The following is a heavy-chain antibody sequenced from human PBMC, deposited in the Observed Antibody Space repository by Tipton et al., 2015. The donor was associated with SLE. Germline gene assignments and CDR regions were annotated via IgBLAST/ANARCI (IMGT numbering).Heavy chain of an antibody. CDR3: ARDPLPAAGFDY. CDR2: IYHTGST. Sequence: GLVKPSQTLSLTCTVSGGSISRGTNYWTWIRQHPGKGLEWIGYIYHTGSTYYNPSLKSRVSISVDTSKNQFSLQLNSVTAADTAAYYRARDPLPAAGFDYWGHGTLVTVSS. D-gene: IGHD6-13*01. J-gene: IGHJ4*01. V-gene: IGHV4-31*03. CDR1: GGSISRGTNY.